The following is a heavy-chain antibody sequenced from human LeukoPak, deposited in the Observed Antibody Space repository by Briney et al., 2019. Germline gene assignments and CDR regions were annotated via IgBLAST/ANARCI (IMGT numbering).Heavy chain of an antibody. Sequence: ASVKVSCKASGYTFTSYAMNWVRQAPGQGLEWMGWINTNTGNPTYAQGFTGRFVFSLDTSVSTAYLQISSLKAEDTAVYYCARDQGDILTGYFGNDYYYYYMDVWGKGTTVTVSS. CDR3: ARDQGDILTGYFGNDYYYYYMDV. CDR1: GYTFTSYA. V-gene: IGHV7-4-1*02. CDR2: INTNTGNP. D-gene: IGHD3-9*01. J-gene: IGHJ6*03.